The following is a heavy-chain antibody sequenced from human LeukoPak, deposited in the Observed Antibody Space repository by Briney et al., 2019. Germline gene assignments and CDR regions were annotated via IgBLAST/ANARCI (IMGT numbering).Heavy chain of an antibody. CDR2: IYTSGST. J-gene: IGHJ4*02. CDR3: ARDHDGDYWYYFDY. D-gene: IGHD4-17*01. V-gene: IGHV4-4*07. CDR1: GGSISSYY. Sequence: SQTLSLTCTVSGGSISSYYWSWIRQPAGKGLEWIGRIYTSGSTNYNPSLKSRVTISVDTSKNQFSLKLSSVTAADTAVYYCARDHDGDYWYYFDYWGQGTLVTVSS.